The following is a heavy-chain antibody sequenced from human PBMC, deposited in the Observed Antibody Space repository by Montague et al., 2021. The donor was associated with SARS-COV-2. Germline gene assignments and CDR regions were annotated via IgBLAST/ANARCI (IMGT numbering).Heavy chain of an antibody. Sequence: SETLSLTCTVSGDSISSSSYYWGWIRQPPGKGLEWIGSIYYSGSTYYNPSLKSRVTISVDTSKNQFSLKLSSVTAADTAVYSCARRVVSLLANGGMDVWGQGTLVTVSS. CDR3: ARRVVSLLANGGMDV. D-gene: IGHD2-8*01. CDR2: IYYSGST. J-gene: IGHJ6*02. CDR1: GDSISSSSYY. V-gene: IGHV4-39*01.